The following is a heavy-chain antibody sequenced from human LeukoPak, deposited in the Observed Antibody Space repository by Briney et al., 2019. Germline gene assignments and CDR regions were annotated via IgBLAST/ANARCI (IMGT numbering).Heavy chain of an antibody. J-gene: IGHJ6*02. CDR2: IVVGSGNT. D-gene: IGHD3-22*01. CDR3: AADFSAGSSGYFRYYYGMDV. V-gene: IGHV1-58*01. Sequence: SVKVSCKASGFTFTSSAVQWVRQARGQRLEWIGWIVVGSGNTNYAQKFQERVTITRDMSTSTAYIELSSLRSEDTAVYYCAADFSAGSSGYFRYYYGMDVWGQGTTVTVSS. CDR1: GFTFTSSA.